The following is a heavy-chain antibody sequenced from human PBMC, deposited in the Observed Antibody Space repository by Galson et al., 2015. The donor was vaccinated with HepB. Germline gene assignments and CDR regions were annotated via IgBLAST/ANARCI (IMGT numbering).Heavy chain of an antibody. CDR2: TYYRSKWSN. J-gene: IGHJ4*02. D-gene: IGHD6-13*01. Sequence: CAISADSVSSDSATWNWIRQSPSRGLEWLGRTYYRSKWSNDYAVSVKSRITINPDTSKNQLSLQLNSVTPEDTAVYFCARGISSSWYLGDYWGQGTLVTVSS. V-gene: IGHV6-1*01. CDR3: ARGISSSWYLGDY. CDR1: ADSVSSDSAT.